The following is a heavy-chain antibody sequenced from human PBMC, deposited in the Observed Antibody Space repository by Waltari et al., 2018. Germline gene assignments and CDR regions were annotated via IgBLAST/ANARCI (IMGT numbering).Heavy chain of an antibody. CDR3: AREVTSRIAAAGTGRWFDP. V-gene: IGHV4-39*07. CDR2: IYYSGGN. D-gene: IGHD6-13*01. Sequence: QLQLQESGPGLVKPSETLSLTCTVSGGSISSSSYYWGWIRQPPGKGLEWIGSIYYSGGNYYNPSLKSRVTISVDTSKNQFSLKLSSVTAADTAVYYCAREVTSRIAAAGTGRWFDPWGQGTLVTVSS. CDR1: GGSISSSSYY. J-gene: IGHJ5*02.